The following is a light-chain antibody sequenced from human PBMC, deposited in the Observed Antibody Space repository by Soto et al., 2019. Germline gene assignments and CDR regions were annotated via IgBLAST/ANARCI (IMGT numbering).Light chain of an antibody. CDR2: DAT. J-gene: IGKJ4*01. Sequence: EIVLTQSPATLYLSPGERATLSCRASQSVTWYLAWYQQKPGQAPRLLIYDATNRAPGIPARFSGSGSGTDFTLTISSLEPEDFAVYYCQQRTNWLTFGGGTRVEI. CDR1: QSVTWY. V-gene: IGKV3-11*01. CDR3: QQRTNWLT.